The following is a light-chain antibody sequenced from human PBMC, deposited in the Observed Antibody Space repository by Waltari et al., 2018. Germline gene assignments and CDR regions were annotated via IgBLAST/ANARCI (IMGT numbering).Light chain of an antibody. V-gene: IGLV6-57*02. CDR1: SGRIATNY. CDR2: DDR. J-gene: IGLJ2*01. CDR3: QSYYNRSLV. Sequence: FMLTQPHSVSESPGKTVTISCTASSGRIATNYVHWYQQRPGSAPTTVIYDDRHRPSGVPDRFSGSIDDFSNSASLTISELQTEDEADYYCQSYYNRSLVFGGGTRLTVL.